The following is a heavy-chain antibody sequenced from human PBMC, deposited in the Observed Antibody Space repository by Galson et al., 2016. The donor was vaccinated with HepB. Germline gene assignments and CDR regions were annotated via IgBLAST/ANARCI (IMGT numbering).Heavy chain of an antibody. Sequence: SLRLSCAASGFTFSSYAMTWARQAPGKGLDLVSTISGSGDETNYADSVKGRFTFSRDNSKNTLYLQMTSLRAEDTAVYYCASGIAVTTSNSFWYFDLWGRGTLVTVSS. V-gene: IGHV3-23*01. CDR2: ISGSGDET. CDR1: GFTFSSYA. D-gene: IGHD3-10*01. J-gene: IGHJ2*01. CDR3: ASGIAVTTSNSFWYFDL.